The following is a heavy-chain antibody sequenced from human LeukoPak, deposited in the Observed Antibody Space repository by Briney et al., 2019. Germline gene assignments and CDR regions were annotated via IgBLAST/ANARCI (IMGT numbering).Heavy chain of an antibody. CDR1: GYTFTSYG. J-gene: IGHJ6*03. CDR3: ARDGLYDSSGYYSDYYCYMDV. V-gene: IGHV1-18*01. D-gene: IGHD3-22*01. Sequence: ASVKVSCKASGYTFTSYGISWVRQAPGQGLEWVGWISAYNGNTNYAQKLQGRVTMTTDTSTSTDYMELRSLRSDDTAVYYCARDGLYDSSGYYSDYYCYMDVWGKGTTVTVSS. CDR2: ISAYNGNT.